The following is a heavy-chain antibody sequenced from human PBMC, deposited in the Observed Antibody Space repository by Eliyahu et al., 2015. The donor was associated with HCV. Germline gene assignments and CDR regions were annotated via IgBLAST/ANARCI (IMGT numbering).Heavy chain of an antibody. D-gene: IGHD4/OR15-4a*01. CDR3: APEHFGVGAFNV. V-gene: IGHV2-5*02. CDR2: IYWDDNK. J-gene: IGHJ3*01. Sequence: QITLKESGPTLVKPTQTLTLTCTFSGFSLTTYGVGVGWIRQPPGKALEWLALIYWDDNKRYSPSLKSRLTITKDTSKNQVVLTMTNMDPVDTATYYYAPEHFGVGAFNVWGQGTMVTVSS. CDR1: GFSLTTYGVG.